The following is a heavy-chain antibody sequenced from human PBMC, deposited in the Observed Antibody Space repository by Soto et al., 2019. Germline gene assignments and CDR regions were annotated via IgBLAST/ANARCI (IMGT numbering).Heavy chain of an antibody. V-gene: IGHV3-23*01. CDR1: VFICSSYD. CDR2: ILVDGRT. Sequence: GALRLSCAASVFICSSYDMSWVRQAPGKGLEWVSTILVDGRTFYVDSVEGRFTISRDSSQNTVYLQMNSLTAGDTALYYCAKATATGGGAFDICGQGTMVTVSS. CDR3: AKATATGGGAFDI. D-gene: IGHD2-8*02. J-gene: IGHJ3*02.